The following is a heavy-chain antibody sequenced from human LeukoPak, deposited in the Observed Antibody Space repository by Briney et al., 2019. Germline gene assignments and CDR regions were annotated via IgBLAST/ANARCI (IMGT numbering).Heavy chain of an antibody. CDR1: GFTFSTYG. J-gene: IGHJ4*02. Sequence: QPGGTLRLSCAASGFTFSTYGMSWVRQAPGKGLEWVSAISGGGATTYYADSVKGRFTISRDNSKNTLYLQMNTLRGEDTAVYYCAKTRYYDSSGYYDYFDYWGQGTLVTVSS. CDR3: AKTRYYDSSGYYDYFDY. CDR2: ISGGGATT. D-gene: IGHD3-22*01. V-gene: IGHV3-23*01.